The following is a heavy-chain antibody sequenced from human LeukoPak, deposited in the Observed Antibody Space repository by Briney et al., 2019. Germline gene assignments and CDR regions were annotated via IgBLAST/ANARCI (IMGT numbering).Heavy chain of an antibody. D-gene: IGHD2-15*01. CDR3: TTEWYCSGGSCQGWFDP. Sequence: GGSLRLSCAASGFTVSSNYMSWVRQAPGKGLEWVGRIKSKTDGGTTDYAAPVKGRFTISRDDSKNTLYLQMNSLKTEDTAVYYCTTEWYCSGGSCQGWFDPWGQGTLVTVSS. CDR1: GFTVSSNY. J-gene: IGHJ5*02. CDR2: IKSKTDGGTT. V-gene: IGHV3-15*01.